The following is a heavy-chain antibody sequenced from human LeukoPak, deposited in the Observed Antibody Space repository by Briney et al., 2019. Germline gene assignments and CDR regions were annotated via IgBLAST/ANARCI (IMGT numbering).Heavy chain of an antibody. CDR1: GYTFTGYY. J-gene: IGHJ5*02. D-gene: IGHD2-15*01. CDR2: INPNSGGT. V-gene: IGHV1-2*02. CDR3: ARDGYCSGGSCSNWFDP. Sequence: ASVKVSCKASGYTFTGYYMHWVRQAPGQGLEWMGWINPNSGGTNYAQKFQGRVTMTRDTSISTAYMELSRLRSDDTAVYYCARDGYCSGGSCSNWFDPWGQGTLVTVSS.